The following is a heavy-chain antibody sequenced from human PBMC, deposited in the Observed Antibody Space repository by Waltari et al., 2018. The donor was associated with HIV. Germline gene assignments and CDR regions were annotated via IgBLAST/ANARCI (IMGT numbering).Heavy chain of an antibody. CDR3: ARATYSSGCHDS. CDR1: GVSVSSENYY. V-gene: IGHV4-61*01. Sequence: QVQLQESGPGLVKPSETMSLTCTVSGVSVSSENYYWTWPRQPPGKGLELFGYIYYTGSTTCSPSLQSRATISLDTSKNQFSLRLTSVTAADTAVYYCARATYSSGCHDSWGQGTLVTVSS. CDR2: IYYTGST. D-gene: IGHD6-19*01. J-gene: IGHJ4*02.